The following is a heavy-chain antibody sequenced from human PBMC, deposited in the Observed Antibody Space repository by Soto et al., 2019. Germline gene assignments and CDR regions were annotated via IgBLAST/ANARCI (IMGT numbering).Heavy chain of an antibody. J-gene: IGHJ4*02. V-gene: IGHV4-61*01. CDR3: ARGRKGYSGTWYVD. Sequence: SETLSLTCTVSGGSVSSGSYYWSWIRQPPGKGLEWIGYIYYSGSTNYNPSLKSRVTISVDTSKNQFSLKLSSVTAADTAVYYCARGRKGYSGTWYVDWGQGTLVTVSS. CDR1: GGSVSSGSYY. D-gene: IGHD6-13*01. CDR2: IYYSGST.